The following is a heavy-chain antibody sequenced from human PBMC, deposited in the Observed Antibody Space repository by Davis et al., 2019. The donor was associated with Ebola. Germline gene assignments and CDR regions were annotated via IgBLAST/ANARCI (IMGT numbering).Heavy chain of an antibody. V-gene: IGHV3-7*01. Sequence: GGSLRLSCAASGLTFSSYWMSWVRQAPGKGLEWVANIKQDGSEKYYVDSVKGRFTISRDNAKNSLYLQMNSLRGEDTAVYYCAKDFGFHYWGQGTLVTVSS. CDR2: IKQDGSEK. D-gene: IGHD3-10*01. CDR1: GLTFSSYW. CDR3: AKDFGFHY. J-gene: IGHJ4*02.